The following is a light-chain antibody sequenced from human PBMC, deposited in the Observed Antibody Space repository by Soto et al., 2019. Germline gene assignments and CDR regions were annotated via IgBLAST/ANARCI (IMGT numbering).Light chain of an antibody. CDR3: SSWDDSLSGVV. V-gene: IGLV1-44*01. CDR2: STN. Sequence: QSVVTQPPSASGTPGQGVSISCSGSNSNIGKHTVNWYQQVPGTAPKLLIYSTNQRPSGVPDRFSGSKSGTSASLTIRGLQSEDEADYHCSSWDDSLSGVVFGGGTNSPS. J-gene: IGLJ2*01. CDR1: NSNIGKHT.